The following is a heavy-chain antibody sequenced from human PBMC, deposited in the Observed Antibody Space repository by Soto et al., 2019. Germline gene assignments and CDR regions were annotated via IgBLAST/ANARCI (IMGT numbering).Heavy chain of an antibody. V-gene: IGHV3-11*01. CDR3: ARGTHYYGMDV. CDR1: GFTFSDYS. D-gene: IGHD1-1*01. Sequence: QVQLVESGGGLVKPGGSLRLSCAASGFTFSDYSITWIRQAPGKGLEWISYISSGGSTIYYADSVKGRFTISRDNPQNSVYLQMNSLRAEDTAVYYCARGTHYYGMDVWGQGTTVTVSS. CDR2: ISSGGSTI. J-gene: IGHJ6*02.